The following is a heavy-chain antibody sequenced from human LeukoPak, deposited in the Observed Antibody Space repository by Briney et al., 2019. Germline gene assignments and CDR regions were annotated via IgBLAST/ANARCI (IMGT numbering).Heavy chain of an antibody. D-gene: IGHD3-9*01. CDR2: INPNSGVT. CDR1: GYTFTDYY. Sequence: ASVKVSCKASGYTFTDYYLHWVRQAPGQGLEWMGWINPNSGVTNFAHKFQDRVSMTRDTSISTAYMHLSRLRSADTAVYYCARSPHILTGENFDYWGQGTLLTVSS. V-gene: IGHV1-2*07. J-gene: IGHJ4*02. CDR3: ARSPHILTGENFDY.